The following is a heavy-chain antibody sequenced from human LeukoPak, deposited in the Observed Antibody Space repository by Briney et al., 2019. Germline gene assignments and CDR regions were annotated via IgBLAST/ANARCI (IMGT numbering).Heavy chain of an antibody. Sequence: GGSLRLSCAASGFTFSSSAMSWVRQVPGKGLEWVSGISASGGSTYYADSVKGRFTISRDNSKNTLYLQMNSLRAEDTAVYYCAKSRSGSYSSDYWGQGTLVTVSS. D-gene: IGHD1-26*01. J-gene: IGHJ4*02. CDR3: AKSRSGSYSSDY. CDR1: GFTFSSSA. CDR2: ISASGGST. V-gene: IGHV3-23*01.